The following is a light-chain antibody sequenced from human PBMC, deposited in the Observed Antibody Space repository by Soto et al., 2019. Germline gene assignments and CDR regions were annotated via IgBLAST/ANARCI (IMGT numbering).Light chain of an antibody. Sequence: DIQMTHSPSTLSGSVGDRVTITCRASQTISSWLAWYQQKPGKAPKLLIYKASTLKSGVPSRLSGSGSGTEFTLTISSLQPDDFATYYCQQYTNYPWTFGQGTKVDIK. J-gene: IGKJ1*01. V-gene: IGKV1-5*03. CDR3: QQYTNYPWT. CDR1: QTISSW. CDR2: KAS.